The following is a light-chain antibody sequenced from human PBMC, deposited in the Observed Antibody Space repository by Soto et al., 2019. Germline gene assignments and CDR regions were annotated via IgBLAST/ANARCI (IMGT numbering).Light chain of an antibody. Sequence: DILMTQSPATLSLSPGGRATLSCRASQSVSSNLAWYQQKPGQAPRLLIYGASTRATGIPARFSGSGSGTEFTLTISSLQSEDFGVYYCQQYNNWPRTFGQGTKVDIK. CDR1: QSVSSN. V-gene: IGKV3-15*01. CDR2: GAS. CDR3: QQYNNWPRT. J-gene: IGKJ1*01.